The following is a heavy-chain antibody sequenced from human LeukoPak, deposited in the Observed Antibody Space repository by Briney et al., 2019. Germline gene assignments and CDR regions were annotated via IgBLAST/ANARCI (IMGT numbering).Heavy chain of an antibody. V-gene: IGHV3-53*01. D-gene: IGHD3-22*01. Sequence: PGGSLRLSCAASGFTVSSNYMSWARQAPGKGLEWVSVIYSGGSTYYADSVKGRFTISRDNSKNTLYLQMNSLRAEDTAVYYCARDYDSSGHDYGMDVWGQGTTVTVSS. CDR3: ARDYDSSGHDYGMDV. CDR1: GFTVSSNY. J-gene: IGHJ6*02. CDR2: IYSGGST.